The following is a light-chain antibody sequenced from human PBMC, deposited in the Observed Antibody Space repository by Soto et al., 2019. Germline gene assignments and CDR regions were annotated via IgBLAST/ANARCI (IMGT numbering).Light chain of an antibody. V-gene: IGLV2-14*01. Sequence: QSVLTQPASVSGSPGQAITISCSGTMRDVGAYNLVSWYQQHPGTAPKLIIYEGRNRPSGISSRFSGSRSGNTASLTISGLQSEDEGDYYCSAYTARSTLVFGGGTKVTVL. CDR3: SAYTARSTLV. J-gene: IGLJ3*02. CDR1: MRDVGAYNL. CDR2: EGR.